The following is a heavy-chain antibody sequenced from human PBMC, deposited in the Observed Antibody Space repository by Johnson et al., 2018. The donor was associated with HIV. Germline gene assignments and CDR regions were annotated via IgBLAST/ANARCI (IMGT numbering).Heavy chain of an antibody. D-gene: IGHD6-13*01. CDR2: IRYDGSNK. CDR3: AKDLGIAAAGLGAFDI. Sequence: QLVESGGGVVQPGRSLRLSCAASGFTFSSYGMHWVRQAPGKGLEWVAFIRYDGSNKYYADSVKGRFTISRDNSKNTLYLQMNSLRAEDTAVYYCAKDLGIAAAGLGAFDIWGQGTMVTVSS. V-gene: IGHV3-30*02. J-gene: IGHJ3*02. CDR1: GFTFSSYG.